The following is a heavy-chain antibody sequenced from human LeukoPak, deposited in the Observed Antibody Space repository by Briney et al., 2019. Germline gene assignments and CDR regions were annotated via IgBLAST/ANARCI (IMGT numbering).Heavy chain of an antibody. CDR1: GYSISSGYY. D-gene: IGHD2-15*01. J-gene: IGHJ3*02. Sequence: SETLSLTCAVSGYSISSGYYWGWIRQPPGKGLKWIGSIYHSGSTYYNPSLKSRVTISVDTSKNQFSLKLSSVTAADTAVYSCAGLVAATPIHAFDIWGQGTMVTVSS. CDR3: AGLVAATPIHAFDI. CDR2: IYHSGST. V-gene: IGHV4-38-2*01.